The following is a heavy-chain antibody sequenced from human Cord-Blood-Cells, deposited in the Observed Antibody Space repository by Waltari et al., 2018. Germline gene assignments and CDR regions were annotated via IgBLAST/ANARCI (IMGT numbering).Heavy chain of an antibody. J-gene: IGHJ4*02. CDR3: ARAPLTQWELFDY. Sequence: QVQLVQSGAEVKKPGASVKVSCKASGYTFTGYYMHWVRQAPGQGLEWIGWINPNSGGTNYAQKFQGWVTMTRDTSISTAYMELSRLRSDDTAVYYCARAPLTQWELFDYWGQGTLVTVSS. V-gene: IGHV1-2*04. CDR1: GYTFTGYY. CDR2: INPNSGGT. D-gene: IGHD1-26*01.